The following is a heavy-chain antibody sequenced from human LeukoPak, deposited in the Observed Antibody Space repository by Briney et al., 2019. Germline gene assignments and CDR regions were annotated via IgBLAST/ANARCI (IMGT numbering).Heavy chain of an antibody. CDR2: IKYDGTT. CDR1: GASFSGYF. D-gene: IGHD4-17*01. Sequence: SETLSLTCAASGASFSGYFWNWIRQSPEKGLEWIGEIKYDGTTNHNPSLTSRVTMSIDKATNQFHLKVTSLTAADTAVYYCARGPDYYGDYISWFPDAFHIWGQGTLVSVSP. J-gene: IGHJ3*02. V-gene: IGHV4-34*01. CDR3: ARGPDYYGDYISWFPDAFHI.